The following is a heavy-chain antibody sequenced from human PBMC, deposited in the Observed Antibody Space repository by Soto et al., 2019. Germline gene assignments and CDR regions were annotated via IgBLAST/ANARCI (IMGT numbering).Heavy chain of an antibody. D-gene: IGHD3-3*01. V-gene: IGHV3-21*01. CDR3: ARAYFGFEYYGTFGVVSQLYMDV. J-gene: IGHJ6*03. CDR2: ISSSSSYI. Sequence: PGGSLRLSCAASGVTFCSYSMNWVRQAPGKGLEWVSSISSSSSYIYYADSVKGRFTISRDNAKNSLYLQMNSLRAEDTAVYYCARAYFGFEYYGTFGVVSQLYMDVWGKGTTVTVSS. CDR1: GVTFCSYS.